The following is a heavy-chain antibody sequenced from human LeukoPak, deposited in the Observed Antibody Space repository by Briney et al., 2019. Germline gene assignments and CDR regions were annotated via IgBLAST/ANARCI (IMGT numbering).Heavy chain of an antibody. D-gene: IGHD3-22*01. V-gene: IGHV3-21*01. CDR3: ARGYDSTGYYPDH. CDR2: ISSSSSYI. J-gene: IGHJ5*02. CDR1: GFTFSSYS. Sequence: GGSLRLSCAASGFTFSSYSMNWVRQAPGKGLEWVSSISSSSSYIYYADSVKGRFTISRDNAKNSLYLQMNSLRAEDTAVYYCARGYDSTGYYPDHWGQGTLVTVSS.